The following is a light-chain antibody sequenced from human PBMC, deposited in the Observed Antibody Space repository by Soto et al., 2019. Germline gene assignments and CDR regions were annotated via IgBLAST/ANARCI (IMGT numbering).Light chain of an antibody. Sequence: EIVLTQSPGTLSLSPGERATLSCRASQSVTSNSLAWYQQKPGQAPRLLIHGASSRATGIPDRFSGNGSGTDFTLTISRLEPEDFAVYYCQQYGSSPYTFGQGTKLEIK. CDR2: GAS. CDR3: QQYGSSPYT. J-gene: IGKJ2*01. CDR1: QSVTSNS. V-gene: IGKV3-20*01.